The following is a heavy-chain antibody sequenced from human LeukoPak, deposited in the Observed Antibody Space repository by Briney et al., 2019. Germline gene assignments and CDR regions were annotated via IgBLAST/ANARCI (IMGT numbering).Heavy chain of an antibody. J-gene: IGHJ5*02. CDR2: IYYSGST. CDR3: ARHWGNWFDP. Sequence: SETLSLTCAVSGGSISSGGYSWSWIRQPPGKGLEWIGYIYYSGSTNYNPSLKSRVTISVDTSKNQFSLKLSSVTAGDTAVYYCARHWGNWFDPWGQGTLVTVSS. D-gene: IGHD3-16*01. CDR1: GGSISSGGYS. V-gene: IGHV4-61*08.